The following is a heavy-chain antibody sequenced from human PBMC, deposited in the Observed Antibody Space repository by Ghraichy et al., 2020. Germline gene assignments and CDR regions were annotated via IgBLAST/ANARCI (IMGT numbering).Heavy chain of an antibody. V-gene: IGHV3-20*04. CDR1: GFRFGDYG. CDR3: ARGSHYYDTSGYYSLDY. Sequence: ETLSLTCAASGFRFGDYGMNWVRQTPGKGLEWVSNINWNGGSIAYADSVKGRFTISRDNAENSLYLQMNSLTAEDTALYFCARGSHYYDTSGYYSLDYWGQGTLVTVS. J-gene: IGHJ4*02. D-gene: IGHD3-22*01. CDR2: INWNGGSI.